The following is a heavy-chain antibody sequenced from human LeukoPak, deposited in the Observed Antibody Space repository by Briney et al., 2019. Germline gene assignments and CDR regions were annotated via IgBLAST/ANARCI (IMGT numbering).Heavy chain of an antibody. D-gene: IGHD6-6*01. Sequence: SGGSLRLSCAASGFTFSSYAMSWVRQAPGKGLEWVSDISHTGGDIYYADSVKGRFTISRDNSKNTLLLQMNSLRVEDTAIYYCAKGAIQYASSPEAFDIWGQGTTVTVSS. CDR1: GFTFSSYA. J-gene: IGHJ3*02. V-gene: IGHV3-23*01. CDR3: AKGAIQYASSPEAFDI. CDR2: ISHTGGDI.